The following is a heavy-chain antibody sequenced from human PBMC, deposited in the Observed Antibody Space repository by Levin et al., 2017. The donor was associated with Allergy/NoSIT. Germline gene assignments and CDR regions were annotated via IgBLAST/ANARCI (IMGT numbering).Heavy chain of an antibody. J-gene: IGHJ6*02. CDR2: IRSKANSYAT. Sequence: GESLKISCAASGFTFSGSAMHWVRQASGKGLEWVGRIRSKANSYATAYAASVKGRFTISRDDSKNTAYLQMNSLKTEDTAVYYCTRRFGDYYYYGMDGWGQGTTVTVSS. D-gene: IGHD3-10*01. V-gene: IGHV3-73*01. CDR1: GFTFSGSA. CDR3: TRRFGDYYYYGMDG.